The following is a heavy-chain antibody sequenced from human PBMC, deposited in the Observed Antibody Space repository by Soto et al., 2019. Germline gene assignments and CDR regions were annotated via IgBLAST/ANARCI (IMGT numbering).Heavy chain of an antibody. D-gene: IGHD3-22*01. CDR2: IKSKTDGGTT. CDR1: GFTFSNAW. V-gene: IGHV3-15*07. Sequence: EVQLVESGGGLVKPGGSLRLSCAASGFTFSNAWINWVRQAPGKGLEWVGRIKSKTDGGTTDYAAPVKGRFAISRDDSKNILYLQRNSLKIEDTAVYYCTTDSSSTMIIVRVDYWGHGTLVTVSS. J-gene: IGHJ4*01. CDR3: TTDSSSTMIIVRVDY.